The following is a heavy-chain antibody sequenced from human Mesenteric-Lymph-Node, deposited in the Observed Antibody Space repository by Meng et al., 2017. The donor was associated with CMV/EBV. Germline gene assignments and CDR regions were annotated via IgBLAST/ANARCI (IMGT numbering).Heavy chain of an antibody. D-gene: IGHD4/OR15-4a*01. J-gene: IGHJ5*02. V-gene: IGHV1-2*02. CDR2: INPKSGGT. CDR3: ARGEDSPDYDA. Sequence: ASVKVSCKASGYTFTAYYIHWVRQTPGQGLEWMGWINPKSGGTNYSQKFQGRVTMTRDTSINTAYMELTSLTSDDAAVYYCARGEDSPDYDAWGQGTLVTVSS. CDR1: GYTFTAYY.